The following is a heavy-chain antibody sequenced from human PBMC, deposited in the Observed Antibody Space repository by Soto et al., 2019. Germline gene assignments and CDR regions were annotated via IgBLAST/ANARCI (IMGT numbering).Heavy chain of an antibody. CDR3: ARGPPRGLYYYDSSGYFDY. D-gene: IGHD3-22*01. Sequence: ETLSLTCAVYGGSFSGYYWSWIRQPPGKGLEWIGEINHSGSTNYNPSLKSRVTISVDTSKNQFSLKLSSVTAADTAVYYCARGPPRGLYYYDSSGYFDYWGQGTLVTVSS. V-gene: IGHV4-34*01. J-gene: IGHJ4*02. CDR1: GGSFSGYY. CDR2: INHSGST.